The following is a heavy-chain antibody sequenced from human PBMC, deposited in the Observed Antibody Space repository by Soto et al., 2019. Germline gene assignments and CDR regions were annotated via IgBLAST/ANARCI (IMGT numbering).Heavy chain of an antibody. CDR1: GGSFSGYY. Sequence: PSETLSLTCAVYGGSFSGYYWSWIRQPPGKGLEWIGEINHSGSTNYNPSLKSRVTISVDTSKNQFSLKLSSVTAADTAVYYCARRRGYSGYDAVFWKQYNWFDPWGQGTLVTVSS. D-gene: IGHD5-12*01. CDR3: ARRRGYSGYDAVFWKQYNWFDP. CDR2: INHSGST. V-gene: IGHV4-34*01. J-gene: IGHJ5*02.